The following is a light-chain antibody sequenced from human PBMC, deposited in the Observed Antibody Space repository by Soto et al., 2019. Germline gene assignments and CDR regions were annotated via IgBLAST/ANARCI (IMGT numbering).Light chain of an antibody. V-gene: IGKV3-20*01. J-gene: IGKJ1*01. CDR2: DVS. CDR3: QQYGSSPPLT. CDR1: HNISNE. Sequence: WTECPGTLSFPPGPRATLSWRVCHNISNELIWYRQRPGQAPRLLIYDVSNRATGIPARFSGSGSGTDFTLTISRLEPEDFAGYCCQQYGSSPPLTFGQGTQV.